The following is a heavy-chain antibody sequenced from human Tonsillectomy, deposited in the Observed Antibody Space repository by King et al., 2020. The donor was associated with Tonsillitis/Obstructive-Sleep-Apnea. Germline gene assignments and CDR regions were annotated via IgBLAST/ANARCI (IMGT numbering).Heavy chain of an antibody. CDR2: IIAFNGNT. CDR3: ARDWEPRMGPQSYYYYYMDV. J-gene: IGHJ6*03. CDR1: VYTFTSYG. D-gene: IGHD1-26*01. V-gene: IGHV1-18*01. Sequence: QLVQSVAEGKKPGASVKVSCKAAVYTFTSYGTSWGRQAPGQGLEWRGWIIAFNGNTNSVQNPQGRVTMTTDTYTSTAYMELRRMRADYTAVFYCARDWEPRMGPQSYYYYYMDVWGKGTTVTVSS.